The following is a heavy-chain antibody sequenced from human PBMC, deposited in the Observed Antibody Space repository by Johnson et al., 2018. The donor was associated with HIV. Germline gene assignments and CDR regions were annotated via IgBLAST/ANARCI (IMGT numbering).Heavy chain of an antibody. J-gene: IGHJ3*02. CDR2: IRHGRSTK. Sequence: QVQLVEPGGGVVHPAGSLRLSCSSTVFPLSSHGMHRFRQAPGKGLEWLAGIRHGRSTKYFSAPLEGRVTISRHISKNKLYLQMNSLRAEDTAVYYCAKSTQASIFRESGPYGAFDIWGQGKMVTVSS. CDR1: VFPLSSHG. V-gene: IGHV3-30*02. CDR3: AKSTQASIFRESGPYGAFDI. D-gene: IGHD3-3*02.